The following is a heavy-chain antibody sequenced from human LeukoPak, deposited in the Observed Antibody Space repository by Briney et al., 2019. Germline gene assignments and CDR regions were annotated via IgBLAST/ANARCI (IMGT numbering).Heavy chain of an antibody. CDR3: ARERDYYDSSGYGWFFDY. CDR2: ISSSGSTI. D-gene: IGHD3-22*01. J-gene: IGHJ4*02. Sequence: GGSLRLSCAASGFTFSDYYMSWIRQAPGKGLEWVSYISSSGSTIYYADSVKGRFTISRDNAKNSLYLQMNSLRAEDTAVYYCARERDYYDSSGYGWFFDYWGQGTLVTVSS. V-gene: IGHV3-11*01. CDR1: GFTFSDYY.